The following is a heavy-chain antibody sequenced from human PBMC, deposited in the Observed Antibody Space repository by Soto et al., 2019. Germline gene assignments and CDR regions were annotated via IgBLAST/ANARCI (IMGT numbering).Heavy chain of an antibody. CDR2: IYTRGST. CDR3: ARGLTHYDFWSGYHRDYYYGMDV. D-gene: IGHD3-3*01. J-gene: IGHJ6*02. V-gene: IGHV4-4*07. Sequence: LDTLSVTCTVPGGSISSYYWTWIRQAPGKGLEWIGRIYTRGSTNYSPSLKSRVTMSVDTSKNQFSLKLSSVTAADTAVYYCARGLTHYDFWSGYHRDYYYGMDVGGQGTTVT. CDR1: GGSISSYY.